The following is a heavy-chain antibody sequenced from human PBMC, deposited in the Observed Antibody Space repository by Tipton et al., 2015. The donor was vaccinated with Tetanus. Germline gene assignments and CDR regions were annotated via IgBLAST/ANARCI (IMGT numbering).Heavy chain of an antibody. J-gene: IGHJ4*02. Sequence: QLVQSGAEVKKPGASVKVSCKASGYAFTGYYIHWVRQAPGQGLEWMGWVSPDSGGTNLALRFQCRVTLTSDTSSDTAYMEMSRLSFDDTAPYYWARVHGFDPSNLDYWGQGTVVAVSS. CDR1: GYAFTGYY. CDR2: VSPDSGGT. D-gene: IGHD5-12*01. V-gene: IGHV1-2*02. CDR3: ARVHGFDPSNLDY.